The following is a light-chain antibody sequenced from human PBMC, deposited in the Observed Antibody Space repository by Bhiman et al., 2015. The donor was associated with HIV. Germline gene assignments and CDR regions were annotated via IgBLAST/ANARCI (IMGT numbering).Light chain of an antibody. Sequence: QSALTQPASLSGSPGQSITISCTGTSSDIGGYNYVSWFQQHPGKAPKLMIYDVSNRPSGVSNRFSGSKSGNTASLTISGLQAEDEADYYCSSYTTSSTYVFGSGTKVTVV. CDR1: SSDIGGYNY. CDR3: SSYTTSSTYV. CDR2: DVS. J-gene: IGLJ1*01. V-gene: IGLV2-14*03.